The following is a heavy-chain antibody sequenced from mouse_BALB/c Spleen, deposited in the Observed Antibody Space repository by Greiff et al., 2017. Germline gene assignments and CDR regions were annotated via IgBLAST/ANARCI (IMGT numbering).Heavy chain of an antibody. Sequence: EVMLVESGGGLVKPGGSLKLSCAASGFAFSSYDMSWVRQTPEKRLEWVAYISSGGGSTYYPDTVKGRFTISRDNAKNTLYLQMSSLKSEDTAMYYCARLGDGYYDWPYWGQGTTLTVSS. CDR1: GFAFSSYD. J-gene: IGHJ2*01. V-gene: IGHV5-12-1*01. D-gene: IGHD2-3*01. CDR2: ISSGGGST. CDR3: ARLGDGYYDWPY.